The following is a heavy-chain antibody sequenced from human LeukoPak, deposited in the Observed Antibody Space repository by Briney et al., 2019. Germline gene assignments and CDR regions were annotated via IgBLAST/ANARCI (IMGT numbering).Heavy chain of an antibody. CDR2: VSGSGGST. D-gene: IGHD5-12*01. J-gene: IGHJ4*02. CDR3: AKDLDIVATITGN. V-gene: IGHV3-23*01. Sequence: GGTLRLSCAASGFTFSSYAMSWVRQAPGKGLEWVSGVSGSGGSTYYADSVKGRFTISRDNSKNTLYLQMNSLRAEDTAVYYCAKDLDIVATITGNWGQGTLVTVTS. CDR1: GFTFSSYA.